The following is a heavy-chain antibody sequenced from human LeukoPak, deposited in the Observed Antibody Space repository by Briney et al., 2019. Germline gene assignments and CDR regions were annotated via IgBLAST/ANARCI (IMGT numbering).Heavy chain of an antibody. D-gene: IGHD4-17*01. J-gene: IGHJ4*02. CDR1: GFTFSSYA. CDR3: AKAIYGDYAGPYYFDY. CDR2: ISSNGGST. V-gene: IGHV3-64*01. Sequence: GGSLRLSCAASGFTFSSYAMHWVRQAPGKGLEYVSAISSNGGSTYYANSVKGRFTISRDNSKNTLYLQMNSLRAEDTAVYYCAKAIYGDYAGPYYFDYWGQGTLVTVSS.